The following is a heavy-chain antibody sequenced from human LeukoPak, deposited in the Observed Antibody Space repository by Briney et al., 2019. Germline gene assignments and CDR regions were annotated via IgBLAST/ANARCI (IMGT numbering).Heavy chain of an antibody. V-gene: IGHV4-30-4*01. CDR3: ARGAYYYENDAFDI. J-gene: IGHJ3*02. D-gene: IGHD3-22*01. Sequence: PSQTLSLTCTVSGGSIISGDYYGSWIRQPPGKGLEWIGYIYYSGSTYYNPSLKSRVTISVDTSKNQFSLKLSSVTAADTAVYYCARGAYYYENDAFDIWGQGTMVTVSS. CDR1: GGSIISGDYY. CDR2: IYYSGST.